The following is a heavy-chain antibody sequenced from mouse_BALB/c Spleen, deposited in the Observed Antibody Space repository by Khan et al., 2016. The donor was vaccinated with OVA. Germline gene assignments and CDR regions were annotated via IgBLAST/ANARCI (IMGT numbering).Heavy chain of an antibody. CDR3: ARRGYDYVDALDY. CDR2: ISYSGRT. V-gene: IGHV3-2*02. D-gene: IGHD2-4*01. CDR1: GYSITSDYA. J-gene: IGHJ4*01. Sequence: VQLKESGPGLVKPSQSLSLTCTVTGYSITSDYAWNWIRQFPGNKLEWMGYISYSGRTSYNPSLKSRISITRDTSKNQFFLHLNSVTTEDTATYYCARRGYDYVDALDYWGQGTSVTVSS.